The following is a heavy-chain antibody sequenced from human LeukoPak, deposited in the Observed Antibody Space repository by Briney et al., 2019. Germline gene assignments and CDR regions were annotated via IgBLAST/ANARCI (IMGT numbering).Heavy chain of an antibody. CDR1: GFTFDDYG. Sequence: QAGGSLRLSCAASGFTFDDYGMSWVRQAPGKGLEWVSGINWNGGSTGYADSVKGRFTISRDNAKNSLYLQMNSLRAEDTAVYYCARRYELAARPVDYWGQGTLVTVSS. CDR3: ARRYELAARPVDY. V-gene: IGHV3-20*04. J-gene: IGHJ4*02. CDR2: INWNGGST. D-gene: IGHD6-6*01.